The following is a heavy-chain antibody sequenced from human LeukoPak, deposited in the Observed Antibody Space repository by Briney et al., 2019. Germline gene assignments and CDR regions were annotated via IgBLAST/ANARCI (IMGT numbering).Heavy chain of an antibody. Sequence: ASVKVSCKASGYTFTSYYMHWVRQAPGQGLEWMGIINPSGGSTSYAQKFQGRVTMTRDTSTSTVYMELISLRSEGTAVYYCARYCSGGSCYAVFFDYWGQGTLVTVSS. D-gene: IGHD2-15*01. CDR3: ARYCSGGSCYAVFFDY. CDR1: GYTFTSYY. CDR2: INPSGGST. J-gene: IGHJ4*02. V-gene: IGHV1-46*01.